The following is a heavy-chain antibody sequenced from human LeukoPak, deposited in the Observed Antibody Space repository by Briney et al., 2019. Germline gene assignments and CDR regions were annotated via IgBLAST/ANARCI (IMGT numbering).Heavy chain of an antibody. D-gene: IGHD3-22*01. CDR2: INHSGST. Sequence: PSETLSLTCAVYGGSFSDYSWSWIRQPPGKGLEWIGEINHSGSTNYNPSLKSRDTISVDTSKNQFSLKLSSVTAADTAMYYCARGSPGKSYDHSEGLDYWGQGTLVTVSS. CDR3: ARGSPGKSYDHSEGLDY. J-gene: IGHJ4*02. V-gene: IGHV4-34*01. CDR1: GGSFSDYS.